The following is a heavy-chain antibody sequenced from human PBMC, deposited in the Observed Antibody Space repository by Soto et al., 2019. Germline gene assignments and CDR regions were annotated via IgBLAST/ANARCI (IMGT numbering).Heavy chain of an antibody. CDR2: ISSSSSVI. D-gene: IGHD3-16*01. Sequence: EVQLVESGGGLVQPGGSLRLSCATSGFILSDCAMNWVRQAPGKGLEWVSYISSSSSVIDYADSVKGRFTVSRDNARNSLYLQMNSLRAEDTAVYYCARDLSWGSMDVWAKGPRSPSPQ. V-gene: IGHV3-48*01. CDR3: ARDLSWGSMDV. J-gene: IGHJ6*04. CDR1: GFILSDCA.